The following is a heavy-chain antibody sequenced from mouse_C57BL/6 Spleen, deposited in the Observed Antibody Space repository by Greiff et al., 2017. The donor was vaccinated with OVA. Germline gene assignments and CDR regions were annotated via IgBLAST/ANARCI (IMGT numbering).Heavy chain of an antibody. CDR2: INPNNGGT. Sequence: EVQLQQSGPELVKPGASVKIPCKASGYTFTDYNMDWVKQSHGKSLEWIGDINPNNGGTIYNQKFKGKATLTVDKSSSTAYMELRSLTSEDTAVYYCARSGYYGNYGWFAYWGQGTLVTVSA. V-gene: IGHV1-18*01. CDR1: GYTFTDYN. D-gene: IGHD2-1*01. J-gene: IGHJ3*01. CDR3: ARSGYYGNYGWFAY.